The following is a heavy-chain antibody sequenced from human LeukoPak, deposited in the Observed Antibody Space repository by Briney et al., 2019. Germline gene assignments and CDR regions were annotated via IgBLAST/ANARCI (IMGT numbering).Heavy chain of an antibody. Sequence: ASVKVFCKASGYTFTKYVVHWVRQAPGQRPEWMGWINAGNGDTKYSQNFQDRVTITRDTSANTAYMELSSLTSEDTALYYCARDDCGDTCYPGGYWGQGTLVTVSP. CDR2: INAGNGDT. CDR3: ARDDCGDTCYPGGY. D-gene: IGHD2-21*01. V-gene: IGHV1-3*01. CDR1: GYTFTKYV. J-gene: IGHJ4*02.